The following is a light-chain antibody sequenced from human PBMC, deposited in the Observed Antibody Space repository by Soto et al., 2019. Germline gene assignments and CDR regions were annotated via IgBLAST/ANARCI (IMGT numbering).Light chain of an antibody. J-gene: IGKJ4*01. Sequence: EIVLPQSPTTLSLSPGERATPPSRASQSVSNYFAWYQQKPGQAPRLLIYDASTRAADIPARFSGSGSGTDFTLTISSLEPEDFAVYYCQQRSDWPLTFGGGTKVDI. CDR3: QQRSDWPLT. CDR1: QSVSNY. CDR2: DAS. V-gene: IGKV3-11*01.